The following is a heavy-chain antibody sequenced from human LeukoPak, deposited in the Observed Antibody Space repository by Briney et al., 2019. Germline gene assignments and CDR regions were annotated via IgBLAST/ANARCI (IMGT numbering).Heavy chain of an antibody. CDR2: ISSSGSTI. Sequence: GGSLRLSCAASGFTFSDYYMSWIRQAPGKGLEWVSYISSSGSTIYYADSVKGRFTISRDNAKNSLYLQMNSLRAEDTAVYYCARDSGPYYYDSRGYHYWGQGTLVTVSS. CDR1: GFTFSDYY. V-gene: IGHV3-11*04. J-gene: IGHJ4*02. D-gene: IGHD3-22*01. CDR3: ARDSGPYYYDSRGYHY.